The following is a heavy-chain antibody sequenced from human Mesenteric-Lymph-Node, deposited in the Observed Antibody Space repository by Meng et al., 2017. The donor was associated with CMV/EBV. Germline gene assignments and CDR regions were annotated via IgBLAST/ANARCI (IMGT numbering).Heavy chain of an antibody. D-gene: IGHD3-22*01. CDR1: GFTFSNVW. Sequence: GGSLRLSCAASGFTFSNVWMTWVRQGPGKGLEWVGRIKSKTDGGTTDYAAPVKDRFTISRDDSKNTLYLQMSSLRSEDTAVYYCAIGPTPDYYDRSGSQAFDIWGHGTMVTVSS. CDR2: IKSKTDGGTT. CDR3: AIGPTPDYYDRSGSQAFDI. V-gene: IGHV3-15*01. J-gene: IGHJ3*02.